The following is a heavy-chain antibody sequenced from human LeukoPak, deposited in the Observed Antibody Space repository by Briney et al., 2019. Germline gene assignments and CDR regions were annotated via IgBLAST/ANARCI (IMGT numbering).Heavy chain of an antibody. CDR3: ARHLSGVTGYTYGRGIDY. Sequence: GGTLRLSCAASGFTFSSYGMSWVRQAPGKGLEWVANIKKDGSEKFYVDSVRGRFTISRDNAKTSLYLQMISLRAEDTAVYYCARHLSGVTGYTYGRGIDYWGQGTLVSVSS. J-gene: IGHJ4*02. CDR2: IKKDGSEK. D-gene: IGHD5-18*01. CDR1: GFTFSSYG. V-gene: IGHV3-7*01.